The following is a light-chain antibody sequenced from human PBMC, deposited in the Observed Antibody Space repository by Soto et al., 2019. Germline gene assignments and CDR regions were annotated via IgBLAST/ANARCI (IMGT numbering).Light chain of an antibody. CDR2: GVS. J-gene: IGLJ1*01. V-gene: IGLV2-14*01. CDR1: SSDVGAYNY. CDR3: NSYSTTRTYG. Sequence: QSALTQPASVSGSPGQSITISCTGSSSDVGAYNYVSWYQQHPGKAPKLMLYGVSNRPSGVSSRFSGSKSGNTASLSISGLLTGDEADYYCNSYSTTRTYGFGTGTKV.